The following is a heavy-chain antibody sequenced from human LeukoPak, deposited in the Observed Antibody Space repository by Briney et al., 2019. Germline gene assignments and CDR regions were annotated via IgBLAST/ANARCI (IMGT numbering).Heavy chain of an antibody. V-gene: IGHV4-39*01. CDR2: IYYTGGT. CDR1: GGSITTSSYY. D-gene: IGHD4-11*01. J-gene: IGHJ4*02. Sequence: PSETLSLTCSVSGGSITTSSYYWGWIRQPPEKGLEWIGSIYYTGGTYYSPSLKSRVTISVDTSKNQFSLKLSSVTAADTAVYYCARHGGTRVTLVEVFYFDYWGQGTLVTVSS. CDR3: ARHGGTRVTLVEVFYFDY.